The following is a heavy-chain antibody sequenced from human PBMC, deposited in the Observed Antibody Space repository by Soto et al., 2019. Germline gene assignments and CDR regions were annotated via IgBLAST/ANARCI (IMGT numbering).Heavy chain of an antibody. CDR1: GFTFSSYA. V-gene: IGHV3-30-3*01. D-gene: IGHD2-15*01. CDR3: ARVFILGGGLDY. J-gene: IGHJ4*02. CDR2: ISYDGSNK. Sequence: PGGSLRLSCAASGFTFSSYAMHWVRHAPGKGLEWVAVISYDGSNKYYADSVKGRFTISRDNSKNTLYLQMNSLRAEDTAVYYCARVFILGGGLDYWGPGTLVTVSS.